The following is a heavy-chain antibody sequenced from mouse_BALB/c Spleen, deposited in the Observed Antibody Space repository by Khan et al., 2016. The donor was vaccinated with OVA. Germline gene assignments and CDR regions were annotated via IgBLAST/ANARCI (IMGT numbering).Heavy chain of an antibody. J-gene: IGHJ3*01. CDR2: MIYSGNT. CDR1: GDSITSGY. Sequence: EVQLQESGPSLVKPSQTLSLTCSVTGDSITSGYWSWIRKFPGNKLEYMGYMIYSGNTYYNPSLKSRISITPHTSKNQYLLQLNSVTTEDTATYYCARTTYRYAFAYWGQGTLVTVSA. V-gene: IGHV3-8*02. D-gene: IGHD2-14*01. CDR3: ARTTYRYAFAY.